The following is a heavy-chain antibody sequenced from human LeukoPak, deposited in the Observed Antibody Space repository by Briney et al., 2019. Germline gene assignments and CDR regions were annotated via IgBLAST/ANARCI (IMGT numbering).Heavy chain of an antibody. D-gene: IGHD3-9*01. CDR2: MNPNSGNT. V-gene: IGHV1-8*01. J-gene: IGHJ6*02. CDR1: GYTFTSYV. Sequence: GASVKVSCKASGYTFTSYVINWVRQATGQGLEWMGWMNPNSGNTGYAQKFQGRVTMTRNTSISTAYMELSSLRSEDTAVYYCAREGWLLYYYYYYGMDVWGQGTTVTVSS. CDR3: AREGWLLYYYYYYGMDV.